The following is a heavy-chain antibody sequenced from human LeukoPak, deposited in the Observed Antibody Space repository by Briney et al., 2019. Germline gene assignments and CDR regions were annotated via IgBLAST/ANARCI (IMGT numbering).Heavy chain of an antibody. CDR3: ARPISPRPPRAFDI. D-gene: IGHD2-2*02. Sequence: SETLSHTCTVSGGSMDLSYWSWIRQPPGKGLEWIGFIYSSGNTNYNPSLKSRVTISLDTSKNQLSLNLTSVTAADTALYYCARPISPRPPRAFDIWGHGTMVTVSS. V-gene: IGHV4-59*01. CDR1: GGSMDLSY. CDR2: IYSSGNT. J-gene: IGHJ3*02.